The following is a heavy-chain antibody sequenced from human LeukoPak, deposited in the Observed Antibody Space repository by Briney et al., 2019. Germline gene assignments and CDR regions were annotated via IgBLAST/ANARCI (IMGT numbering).Heavy chain of an antibody. D-gene: IGHD4-17*01. CDR2: INSDGTTT. CDR3: ARDLGVTTY. Sequence: GESLKISCAASGFSFSSYWMHWVRQVPGKGLAWVSRINSDGTTTNYADSVKGRFTISRDNAKSTLYLQMSSLRVDDTAVYYCARDLGVTTYWGRGTLVIVSS. J-gene: IGHJ4*02. CDR1: GFSFSSYW. V-gene: IGHV3-74*01.